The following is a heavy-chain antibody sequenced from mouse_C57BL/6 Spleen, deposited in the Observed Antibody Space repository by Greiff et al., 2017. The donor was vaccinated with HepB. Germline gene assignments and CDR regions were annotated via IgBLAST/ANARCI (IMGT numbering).Heavy chain of an antibody. CDR1: GFSLTSYG. Sequence: VQLKESGPGLVQPSQSLSITCTVSGFSLTSYGVHWVRQSPGKGLEWLGVIWRGGSTDYNAAFMSRLSITKDNSKSQVFFKMNSLQADDTAIYYCAGSNYGGIYAMDYWGQGTSVTVSS. CDR3: AGSNYGGIYAMDY. V-gene: IGHV2-5*01. D-gene: IGHD2-5*01. CDR2: IWRGGST. J-gene: IGHJ4*01.